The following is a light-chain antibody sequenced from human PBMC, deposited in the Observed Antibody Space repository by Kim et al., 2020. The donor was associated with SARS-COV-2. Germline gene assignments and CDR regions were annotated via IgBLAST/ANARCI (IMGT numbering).Light chain of an antibody. J-gene: IGKJ2*01. CDR1: QGISTW. V-gene: IGKV1-12*01. Sequence: DIQMTQSPSSVSASVGDRVTITCRASQGISTWLVWYQQKPGKAPKLLLHAASNLQSGVPSRFSGSGSGTDFTLTISSLQPEDFATYNGQRANSSLRTSGQGTKLVI. CDR3: QRANSSLRT. CDR2: AAS.